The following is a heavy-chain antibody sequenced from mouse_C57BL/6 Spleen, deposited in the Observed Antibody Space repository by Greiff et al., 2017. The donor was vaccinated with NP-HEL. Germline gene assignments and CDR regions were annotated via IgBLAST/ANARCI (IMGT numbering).Heavy chain of an antibody. CDR2: IYPGDGDT. D-gene: IGHD1-1*01. CDR3: ARSNYYGSSWGWYFDV. V-gene: IGHV1-80*01. Sequence: QVHVKQSGAELVKPGASVKISCKASGYAFSSYWMNWVKQRPGKGLEWIGQIYPGDGDTNYNGKFKGKATLTADKSSSTAYMQLSSLTSEDSAVYFCARSNYYGSSWGWYFDVWGTGTTVTVSS. CDR1: GYAFSSYW. J-gene: IGHJ1*03.